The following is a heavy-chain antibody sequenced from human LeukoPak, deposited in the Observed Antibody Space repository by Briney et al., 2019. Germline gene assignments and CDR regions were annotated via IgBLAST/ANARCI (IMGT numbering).Heavy chain of an antibody. D-gene: IGHD3-22*01. CDR3: ARDYYDSRGEAFDI. CDR2: IFYVGST. V-gene: IGHV4-59*11. CDR1: GDSIGSHY. Sequence: SETLSLTCTVFGDSIGSHYWSWIRQPPGKGLEWIGYIFYVGSTNYNPYLKSRVTISVDTSKNQFSLKLNSVTAADTAVYYCARDYYDSRGEAFDIWGQGTMVTVSS. J-gene: IGHJ3*02.